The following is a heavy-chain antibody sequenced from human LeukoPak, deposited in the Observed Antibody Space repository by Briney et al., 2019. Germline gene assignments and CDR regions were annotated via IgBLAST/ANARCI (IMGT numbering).Heavy chain of an antibody. V-gene: IGHV3-21*04. Sequence: GGSLRLSCAASGFTFSSYSMNWVRQAPGKGLEWVSSISSSSSYIYYADSVKGRFTISRDNSKNTLYLQMNSLRAEDTAVYYCAKASRYCSSTSCYGDYYYYMDVWGKGTTVTVSS. J-gene: IGHJ6*03. CDR1: GFTFSSYS. CDR2: ISSSSSYI. D-gene: IGHD2-2*01. CDR3: AKASRYCSSTSCYGDYYYYMDV.